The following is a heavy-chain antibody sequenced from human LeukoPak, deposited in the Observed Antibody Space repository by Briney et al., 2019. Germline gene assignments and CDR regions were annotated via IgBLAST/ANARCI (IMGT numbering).Heavy chain of an antibody. CDR3: ARGLYSSGPFDY. Sequence: ASVKVSCKASGYTFTSYGISWARQAPGQGLEWMGWISAYDGNTNYAQKLQGRVTMTRDMSTGTVYMELSSLRSEDTAVYYCARGLYSSGPFDYWGQGTLVTVSS. D-gene: IGHD6-19*01. CDR2: ISAYDGNT. V-gene: IGHV1-18*01. J-gene: IGHJ4*02. CDR1: GYTFTSYG.